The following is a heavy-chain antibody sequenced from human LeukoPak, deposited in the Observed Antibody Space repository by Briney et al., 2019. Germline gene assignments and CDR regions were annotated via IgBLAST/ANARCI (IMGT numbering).Heavy chain of an antibody. V-gene: IGHV4-34*01. CDR1: GGSFSGYY. CDR2: INHSGST. CDR3: ARSGARLRYFDWLLIPVPYMDV. J-gene: IGHJ6*03. D-gene: IGHD3-9*01. Sequence: SETLSLTCAVYGGSFSGYYWSWIRQPPGKGLEWIGEINHSGSTYYNPSLKSRVTISVDTSKNQFSLKLSSVTAADTAVYYCARSGARLRYFDWLLIPVPYMDVWGKGTTVTISS.